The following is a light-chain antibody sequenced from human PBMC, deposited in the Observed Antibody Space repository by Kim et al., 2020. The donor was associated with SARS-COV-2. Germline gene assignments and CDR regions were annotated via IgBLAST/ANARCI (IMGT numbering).Light chain of an antibody. J-gene: IGLJ3*02. CDR1: RSNIGSNF. Sequence: ELTQPPSASGAPGQTVTISCSGSRSNIGSNFVYWFQQLPGTAPKLLIYSTTQRPSGVSDRFSGSKSGTSASLAISGLRSEDEADYYCAAWDNSLNWVFGGGTQLTVL. CDR2: STT. CDR3: AAWDNSLNWV. V-gene: IGLV1-47*02.